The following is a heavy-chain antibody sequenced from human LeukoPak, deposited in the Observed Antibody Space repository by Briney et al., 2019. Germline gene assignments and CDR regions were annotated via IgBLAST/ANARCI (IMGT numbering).Heavy chain of an antibody. CDR2: INPSGDNT. J-gene: IGHJ5*02. V-gene: IGHV1-46*01. CDR1: GYTFTNNF. D-gene: IGHD3-22*01. CDR3: VRTYYYDNNGPNWFDP. Sequence: ASVKVSCKASGYTFTNNFMHWVRQAPGQGLEWMGIINPSGDNTWYAQKFQGRVTMTRNTSISTAYMELSSMRSEDTAVYYCVRTYYYDNNGPNWFDPWGQGTLVTVSS.